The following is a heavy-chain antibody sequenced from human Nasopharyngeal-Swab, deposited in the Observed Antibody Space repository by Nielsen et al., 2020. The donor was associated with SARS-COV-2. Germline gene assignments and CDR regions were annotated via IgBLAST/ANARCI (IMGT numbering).Heavy chain of an antibody. CDR1: GYTFTDYY. V-gene: IGHV1-2*06. CDR3: VRDDGDVPGITGSGPPGGY. J-gene: IGHJ4*02. Sequence: ASVTVSCKASGYTFTDYYMHWVRQAPGQGLEWMGRINPYSGDPDYTQKFQGRVTVTRDTSINTIYMELSSLRSDDPAVYYCVRDDGDVPGITGSGPPGGYWGQGTLVTVSS. CDR2: INPYSGDP. D-gene: IGHD6-13*01.